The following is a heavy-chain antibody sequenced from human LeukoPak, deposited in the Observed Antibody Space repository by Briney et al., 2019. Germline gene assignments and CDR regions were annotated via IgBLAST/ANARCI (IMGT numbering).Heavy chain of an antibody. Sequence: ASVKVSCKASGGTFSSYAISWVRQAPGQGLEWMGWMNPNSGNTGYAQKFQGRVTMTRNTSISTAYMELSSLRSEDTAVYYCAISVAGYSSGWYERYYFDYWGQGTLVTVSS. V-gene: IGHV1-8*02. CDR1: GGTFSSYA. J-gene: IGHJ4*02. D-gene: IGHD6-19*01. CDR3: AISVAGYSSGWYERYYFDY. CDR2: MNPNSGNT.